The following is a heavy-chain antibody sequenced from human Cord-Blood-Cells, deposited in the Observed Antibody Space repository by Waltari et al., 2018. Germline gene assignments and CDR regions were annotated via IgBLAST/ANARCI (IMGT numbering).Heavy chain of an antibody. V-gene: IGHV1-2*02. CDR1: GYTFTGYY. J-gene: IGHJ4*02. CDR2: INPNIGGT. CDR3: AREGDFVVVPAAIDY. Sequence: QVQLVQSGAEVKKPGASVKVSCKASGYTFTGYYMHWVRQAPGQGLEWMGWINPNIGGTNYAQKFQGRVTMTRDTSISTAYMELSRLRSGDTAVYYCAREGDFVVVPAAIDYWGQGTLVTVSS. D-gene: IGHD2-2*01.